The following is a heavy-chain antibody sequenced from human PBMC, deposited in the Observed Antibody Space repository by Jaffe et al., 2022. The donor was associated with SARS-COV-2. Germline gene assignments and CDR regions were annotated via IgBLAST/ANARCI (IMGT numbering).Heavy chain of an antibody. CDR3: TTDLEATVTTTRDY. CDR2: IKSKTDGGTT. CDR1: GFTFSNAW. D-gene: IGHD4-4*01. V-gene: IGHV3-15*01. Sequence: EVQLVESGGGLVKPGGSLRLSCAASGFTFSNAWMSWVRQAPGKGLEWVGRIKSKTDGGTTDYAAPVKGRFTISRDDSKNTLYLQMNSLKTEDTAVYYCTTDLEATVTTTRDYWGQGTLVTVSS. J-gene: IGHJ4*02.